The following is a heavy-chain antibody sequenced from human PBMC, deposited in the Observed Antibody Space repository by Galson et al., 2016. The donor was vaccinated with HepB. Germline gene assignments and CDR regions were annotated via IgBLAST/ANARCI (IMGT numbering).Heavy chain of an antibody. CDR3: ATYHVTETTIIDY. J-gene: IGHJ4*02. Sequence: SETLSLTCAVSGVSISSSHWWTWVRQPPGKGLEWIGESNHSGITTYSPSLKSRVTISVATSKNQFSLKLTSVTAADTAMYYCATYHVTETTIIDYWGQGTLVTVSS. CDR2: SNHSGIT. V-gene: IGHV4-4*02. D-gene: IGHD1-20*01. CDR1: GVSISSSHW.